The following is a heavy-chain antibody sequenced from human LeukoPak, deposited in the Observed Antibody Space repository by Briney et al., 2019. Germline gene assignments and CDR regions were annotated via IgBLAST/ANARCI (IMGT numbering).Heavy chain of an antibody. CDR2: IYHSGST. D-gene: IGHD3-10*01. Sequence: SETLSLTCTVSGYSISSGYYWGWIRQPPGKGLEWIGSIYHSGSTYYNPSLKSRVTISVDTSKNQFSLKLSSVTAADTAVYYCARVPRDYGSGSYYKISNYYYYMDVWGKGTTVTVSS. V-gene: IGHV4-38-2*02. CDR1: GYSISSGYY. CDR3: ARVPRDYGSGSYYKISNYYYYMDV. J-gene: IGHJ6*03.